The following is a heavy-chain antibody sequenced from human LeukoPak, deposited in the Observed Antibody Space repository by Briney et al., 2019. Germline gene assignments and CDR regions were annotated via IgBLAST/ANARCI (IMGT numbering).Heavy chain of an antibody. D-gene: IGHD3-10*01. V-gene: IGHV4-39*07. CDR3: ARAPYGSGSYPLPNFDY. CDR1: GGSISSSSYY. J-gene: IGHJ4*02. Sequence: SETLSLTCTVSGGSISSSSYYWGWIRQPPGKGLEWIGSIYYSGSTYYNPSLKSRVTISVDTSKNQFSLRLSSVTAADTAVYYCARAPYGSGSYPLPNFDYWGQGTLVTVSS. CDR2: IYYSGST.